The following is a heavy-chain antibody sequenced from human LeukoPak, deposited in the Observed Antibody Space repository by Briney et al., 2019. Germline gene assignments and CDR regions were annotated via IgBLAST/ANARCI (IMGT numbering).Heavy chain of an antibody. D-gene: IGHD2-2*01. Sequence: GGSLRLSCAASGFTFSTYGMHWVRQAPGKGLEWVAVMSYDGSNKYYADSVKGRFAISRDNSKNTLYLQMNSLRAEDTAVYYCARDIVVVPAARYYYYYYYMDVWGKGTTVTVSS. CDR1: GFTFSTYG. CDR3: ARDIVVVPAARYYYYYYYMDV. CDR2: MSYDGSNK. J-gene: IGHJ6*03. V-gene: IGHV3-30*03.